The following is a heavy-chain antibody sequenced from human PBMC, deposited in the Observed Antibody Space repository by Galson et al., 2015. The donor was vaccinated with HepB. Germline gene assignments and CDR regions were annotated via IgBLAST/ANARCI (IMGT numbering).Heavy chain of an antibody. J-gene: IGHJ6*02. Sequence: SVKVSCKASGYIFSGYYMHWVRQAPGQGLEWMGWINPNSGGTNYAQKFQGRVTMTRDTSISTAYMELSRLRSDDTAVYDCAGVYGISRPAKYGMDVWGQGTTVTVSS. CDR1: GYIFSGYY. CDR2: INPNSGGT. V-gene: IGHV1-2*02. D-gene: IGHD2-8*01. CDR3: AGVYGISRPAKYGMDV.